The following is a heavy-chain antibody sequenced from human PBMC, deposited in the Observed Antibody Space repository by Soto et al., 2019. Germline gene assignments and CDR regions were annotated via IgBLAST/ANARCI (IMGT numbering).Heavy chain of an antibody. V-gene: IGHV3-48*02. J-gene: IGHJ6*02. CDR1: GFTFSLYS. D-gene: IGHD3-10*01. Sequence: EVQLVESGGGLVQPGGSLRLSCAASGFTFSLYSMSWVRQAPGRGLEWVSYISRSSTGIHYADSVKGRFTISRDDATNSMHPPMNSLRDGDTAVYYCARAVTWGLDVWGQGTTV. CDR2: ISRSSTGI. CDR3: ARAVTWGLDV.